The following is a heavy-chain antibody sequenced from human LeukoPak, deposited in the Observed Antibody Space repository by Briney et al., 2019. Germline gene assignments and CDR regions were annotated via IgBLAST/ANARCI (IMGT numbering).Heavy chain of an antibody. V-gene: IGHV1-2*02. CDR1: GFTFSSYS. CDR3: AKDDPHQRFDN. CDR2: IKPDSDAT. D-gene: IGHD2-2*01. J-gene: IGHJ4*02. Sequence: GGSLRLTCAASGFTFSSYSMNWVRQAPGKGLEWVGYIKPDSDATDLAQRFQGRVTLTRDTSISTAYLELNGLTADDTAVYFCAKDDPHQRFDNWGQGTLVTVSS.